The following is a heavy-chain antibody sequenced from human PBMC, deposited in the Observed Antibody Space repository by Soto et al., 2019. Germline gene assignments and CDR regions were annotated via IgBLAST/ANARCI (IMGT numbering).Heavy chain of an antibody. D-gene: IGHD2-2*01. CDR1: GGSISSGGYY. Sequence: QVQLQESGPGLVKPSQTLSLTCTVSGGSISSGGYYWSWIRQHPGKGLEWIGYIYYSGSTYYNPSLKSRVTISVDTSKNQFSLKLSSVTAADTAVYYCARYCSSTSCYNRFDPWGQGTLVTVSS. V-gene: IGHV4-31*03. CDR3: ARYCSSTSCYNRFDP. J-gene: IGHJ5*02. CDR2: IYYSGST.